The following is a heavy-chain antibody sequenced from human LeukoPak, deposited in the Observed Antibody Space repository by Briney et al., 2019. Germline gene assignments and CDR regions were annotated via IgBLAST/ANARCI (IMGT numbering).Heavy chain of an antibody. D-gene: IGHD5-18*01. CDR3: ARDHVDTAMAYPYFDY. CDR1: GYTFVSYA. Sequence: SVEVSCKTSGYTFVSYAISWVRQAPGQGLEWMGRIIPTLGVANYAQKFQGRVTITADKSTSTAYMELSSLRSEDTAVYYCARDHVDTAMAYPYFDYWGQGTLVTVSS. CDR2: IIPTLGVA. J-gene: IGHJ4*02. V-gene: IGHV1-69*04.